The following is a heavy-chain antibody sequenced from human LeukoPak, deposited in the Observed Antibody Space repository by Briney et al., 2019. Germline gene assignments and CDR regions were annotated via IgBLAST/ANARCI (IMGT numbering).Heavy chain of an antibody. Sequence: SWTLSLTCGVSGGPITTTNYWSWVRQSPGRGLEWIGEISLSGYTGFNPSLRGRVTMSLGESKNHLSLTLTSVTAADTAIYYCSRESGPYSPFGHWGQGILVTVTT. J-gene: IGHJ4*02. D-gene: IGHD1-26*01. CDR2: ISLSGYT. CDR1: GGPITTTNY. V-gene: IGHV4-4*02. CDR3: SRESGPYSPFGH.